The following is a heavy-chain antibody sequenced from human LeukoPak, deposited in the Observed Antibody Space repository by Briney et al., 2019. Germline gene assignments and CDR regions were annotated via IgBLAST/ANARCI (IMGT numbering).Heavy chain of an antibody. J-gene: IGHJ4*02. V-gene: IGHV3-15*01. Sequence: PGGSLRLSCAASGFIFTNAWMRWVRPAPWRGPEWVGRIKSKTAGGTIDYAAPVKGRFTISRVDSKNMLYLQMNGLRTEDTGVYYCWDYDNNASWDYWGQGTLVTVSS. CDR1: GFIFTNAW. CDR3: WDYDNNASWDY. CDR2: IKSKTAGGTI. D-gene: IGHD3-16*01.